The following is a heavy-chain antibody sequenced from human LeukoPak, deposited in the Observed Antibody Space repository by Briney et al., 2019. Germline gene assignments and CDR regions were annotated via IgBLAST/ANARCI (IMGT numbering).Heavy chain of an antibody. Sequence: SETLSLTCTVSGGSISSYYWSWIRQPPGKGLEWIGYIYYSGSTNYNPSLKSRVTISVDTSKNQFSLKLSSVTAADTAVYYCAAHRYCSGGSCYSSRYYYYGMDVWGQGTRSPSP. CDR2: IYYSGST. CDR3: AAHRYCSGGSCYSSRYYYYGMDV. CDR1: GGSISSYY. D-gene: IGHD2-15*01. J-gene: IGHJ6*02. V-gene: IGHV4-59*01.